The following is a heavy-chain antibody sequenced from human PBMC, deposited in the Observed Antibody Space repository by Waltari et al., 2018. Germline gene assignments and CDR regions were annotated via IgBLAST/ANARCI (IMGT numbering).Heavy chain of an antibody. J-gene: IGHJ6*03. D-gene: IGHD6-6*01. CDR2: IYYSGST. Sequence: QVQLQESGPGLVKPSETLYLTCTVSGCSISSYYWSWIRQPPGKGLEWIVYIYYSGSTNYNPSLKSRVTISVDTSKNQFSLKLSSVTAADTAVYYCARVKAARPGYYYYYMDVWGKGTTVTISS. CDR3: ARVKAARPGYYYYYMDV. CDR1: GCSISSYY. V-gene: IGHV4-59*01.